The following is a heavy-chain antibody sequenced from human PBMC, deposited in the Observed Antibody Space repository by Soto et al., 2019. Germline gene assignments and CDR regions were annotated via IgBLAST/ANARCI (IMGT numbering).Heavy chain of an antibody. CDR2: ISGSGGTI. J-gene: IGHJ6*02. D-gene: IGHD2-2*01. V-gene: IGHV3-23*01. Sequence: PGGSLRLSCAASVFTFSNYAMTWVGQTPGQGLGWVASISGSGGTINYADSVKGRFTISRDTSKNTVYLQMNSLRAEDTAVYYCAKDKGTSIDVHRYFHYYGMDVWGQGTTVTVSS. CDR1: VFTFSNYA. CDR3: AKDKGTSIDVHRYFHYYGMDV.